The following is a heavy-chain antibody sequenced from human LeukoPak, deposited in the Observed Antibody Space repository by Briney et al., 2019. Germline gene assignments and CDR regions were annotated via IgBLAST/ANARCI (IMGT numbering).Heavy chain of an antibody. Sequence: SETLSLTCTVSGFSITSGYYWGWIRQPPGKGLEWIGSIYHIGSTYYSPSLKSRVSLSVDTSKNQFSLKLSSVTAADTAVYYCANSPIIAVADYFGSWGQGRLVTVSS. V-gene: IGHV4-38-2*02. D-gene: IGHD6-19*01. CDR2: IYHIGST. CDR1: GFSITSGYY. CDR3: ANSPIIAVADYFGS. J-gene: IGHJ4*02.